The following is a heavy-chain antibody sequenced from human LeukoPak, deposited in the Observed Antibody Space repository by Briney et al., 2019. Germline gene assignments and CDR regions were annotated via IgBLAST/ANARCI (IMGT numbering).Heavy chain of an antibody. CDR1: GFSFSSYE. V-gene: IGHV3-48*03. Sequence: GGSLRLSCAASGFSFSSYELNWVRQAPGKGLEWVSYISGSGNTIYYADSVRGRFTISRDNAKNSLYLQMNSLRDEDTAVYYCARRTNYAFDFWGQGTMVTVSS. J-gene: IGHJ3*01. D-gene: IGHD4/OR15-4a*01. CDR2: ISGSGNTI. CDR3: ARRTNYAFDF.